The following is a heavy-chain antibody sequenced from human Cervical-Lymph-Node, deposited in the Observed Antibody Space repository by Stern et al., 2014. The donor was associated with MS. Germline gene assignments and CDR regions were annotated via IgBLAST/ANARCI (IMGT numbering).Heavy chain of an antibody. CDR3: AKDLGRGVVVVPLYGLDV. CDR1: GFTFSTYA. Sequence: EVQLVESGGGLVQPGGSLRLSCAASGFTFSTYAFSWVRQAPGKGLEWVSRISDSGVYTSYAASVKGRFTISRDNSKSMLYLEMQSLRAEDTAVYHCAKDLGRGVVVVPLYGLDVWGQGTTVTVSS. V-gene: IGHV3-23*04. CDR2: ISDSGVYT. D-gene: IGHD2-2*01. J-gene: IGHJ6*02.